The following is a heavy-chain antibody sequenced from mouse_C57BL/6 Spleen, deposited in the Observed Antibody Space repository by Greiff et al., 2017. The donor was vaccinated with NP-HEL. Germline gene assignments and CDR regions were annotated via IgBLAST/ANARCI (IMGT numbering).Heavy chain of an antibody. Sequence: EVKLMESEGGLVQPGSSMKLSCTASGFTFSDYYMAWVRQVPEKGLEWVANINYDGSSTYYLDSLKSRFIISRDNAKNILYLQMSSLKSEDTATYYCARYDYDDGFDYWGQGTTLTVSS. CDR1: GFTFSDYY. CDR2: INYDGSST. J-gene: IGHJ2*01. D-gene: IGHD2-4*01. CDR3: ARYDYDDGFDY. V-gene: IGHV5-16*01.